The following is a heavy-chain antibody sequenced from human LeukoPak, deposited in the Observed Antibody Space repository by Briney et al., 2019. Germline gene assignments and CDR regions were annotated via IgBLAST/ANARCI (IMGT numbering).Heavy chain of an antibody. CDR1: GYSFTSYW. CDR2: IYPGDSDT. J-gene: IGHJ4*02. Sequence: GESLMISCKGSGYSFTSYWIGWVRQMPGKGLEWMGIIYPGDSDTRYSPSFQGQVTISADKSISTAYLQWSSLQASDTAMYYCARTPSATYYVRYFDYWGQGTLVTVSS. CDR3: ARTPSATYYVRYFDY. V-gene: IGHV5-51*01. D-gene: IGHD1-26*01.